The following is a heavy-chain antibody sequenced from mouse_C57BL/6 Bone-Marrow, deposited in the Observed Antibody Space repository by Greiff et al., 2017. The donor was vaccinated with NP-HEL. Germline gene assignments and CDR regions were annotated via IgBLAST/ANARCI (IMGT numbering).Heavy chain of an antibody. J-gene: IGHJ4*01. D-gene: IGHD2-1*01. Sequence: QVQLQQPGAELVKPGASVKMSCKASGYTFTSYWITWVKQRPGQGLEWIGDIYPGSGSTNYNEKFKSKATLTVDKSSSTAYMQLSSLTSEDSAVYYCARRGFYYGNYDAMDYWGQGTSVTVSS. V-gene: IGHV1-55*01. CDR3: ARRGFYYGNYDAMDY. CDR1: GYTFTSYW. CDR2: IYPGSGST.